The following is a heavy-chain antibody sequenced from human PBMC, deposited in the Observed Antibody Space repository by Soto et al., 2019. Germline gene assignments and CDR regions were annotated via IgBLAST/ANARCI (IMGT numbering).Heavy chain of an antibody. CDR2: IYYSGST. CDR3: ASEYREWLVRYYYGMDV. J-gene: IGHJ6*02. D-gene: IGHD6-19*01. CDR1: GGSISSYY. Sequence: SETLSLTCTVSGGSISSYYWSWIRQPPGKGLEWIGYIYYSGSTNYNPSLKSRVTISVDTSKNQFSLKLSSVTAADTAVYYCASEYREWLVRYYYGMDVWGQGTTVTVSS. V-gene: IGHV4-59*12.